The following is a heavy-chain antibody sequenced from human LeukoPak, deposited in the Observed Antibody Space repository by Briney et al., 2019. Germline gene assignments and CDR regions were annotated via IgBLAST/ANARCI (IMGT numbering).Heavy chain of an antibody. V-gene: IGHV4-4*07. CDR2: IYTSGST. Sequence: SETLSLTCTVSGGSISSYYWSWIRQPAGKGLEWIGRIYTSGSTNYNPSLKSRVTMSVDTSKNQFSLKLSSVTAADTAVYYCARQNYSSSWYWPLDYWGQGTLVTVSS. CDR1: GGSISSYY. CDR3: ARQNYSSSWYWPLDY. J-gene: IGHJ4*02. D-gene: IGHD6-13*01.